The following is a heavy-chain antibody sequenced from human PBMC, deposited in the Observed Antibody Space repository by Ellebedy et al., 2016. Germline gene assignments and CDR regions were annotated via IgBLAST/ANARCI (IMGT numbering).Heavy chain of an antibody. J-gene: IGHJ4*02. Sequence: SETLSLXXTVSGGSISSSSYYWGWIRQPPGKGLEWIGSIYYSGSTYYNPSLKSRVTISVDTSKNQFSLKLSSVTAADTAVYYCARTYYDFTFDYWGQGTLVTVSS. CDR3: ARTYYDFTFDY. CDR2: IYYSGST. D-gene: IGHD3-3*01. CDR1: GGSISSSSYY. V-gene: IGHV4-39*01.